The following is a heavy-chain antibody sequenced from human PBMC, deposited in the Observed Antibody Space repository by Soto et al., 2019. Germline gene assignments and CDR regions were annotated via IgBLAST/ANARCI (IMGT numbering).Heavy chain of an antibody. CDR1: GFTFSGSA. V-gene: IGHV3-73*02. J-gene: IGHJ4*02. Sequence: EVQLVESGGGLVQPGGSLKLSCAASGFTFSGSAMHWVRQASGKGLEWVGRIRSKANSYATAYAASVKARFTISRDDSKNTAYLQMNSLKTEDTAVYYCTSLTTVTTTEPTDYWGQGTLVTVSS. CDR2: IRSKANSYAT. D-gene: IGHD4-17*01. CDR3: TSLTTVTTTEPTDY.